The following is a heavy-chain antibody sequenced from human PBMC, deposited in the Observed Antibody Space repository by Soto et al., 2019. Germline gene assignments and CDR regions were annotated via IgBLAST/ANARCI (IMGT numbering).Heavy chain of an antibody. D-gene: IGHD3-22*01. CDR1: GFSLSNARMG. CDR3: ERADYYYSSGSWGMDV. V-gene: IGHV2-26*01. J-gene: IGHJ6*02. Sequence: QVTLKESGPVLVKPTETLTLTCTVSGFSLSNARMGVSWIRQPPGKALEWLAHIFSNDEKSYSTPLKSRLTMPKDTSKSQVGLTTTNMDPVDTATYYCERADYYYSSGSWGMDVWGQGTTVTVTS. CDR2: IFSNDEK.